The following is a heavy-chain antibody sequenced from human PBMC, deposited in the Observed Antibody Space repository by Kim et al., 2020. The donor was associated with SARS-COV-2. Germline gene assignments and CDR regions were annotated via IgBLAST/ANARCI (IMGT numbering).Heavy chain of an antibody. J-gene: IGHJ4*02. CDR1: GGSFSGYY. Sequence: SETLSLTCAVYGGSFSGYYWSWIRQPPGKGLEWIGEINHSGSTNYNPSLKSRVTISVDTSKNQFSLKLSSVTAADTAVYYCARASIVVVVAATPTWDYWGQGTLVTVSS. CDR3: ARASIVVVVAATPTWDY. D-gene: IGHD2-15*01. CDR2: INHSGST. V-gene: IGHV4-34*01.